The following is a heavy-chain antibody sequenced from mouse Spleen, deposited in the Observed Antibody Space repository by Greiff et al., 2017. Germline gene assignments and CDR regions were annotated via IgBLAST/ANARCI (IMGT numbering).Heavy chain of an antibody. CDR1: GYTFTDYN. V-gene: IGHV1-18*01. D-gene: IGHD1-1*01. J-gene: IGHJ3*01. Sequence: EVQLQQSGPELVKPGASVKIPCKASGYTFTDYNMDWVKQSHGKSLEWIGDINPNNGGTIYNQKFKGKATLTVDKSSSTAYMELRSLTSEDTAVYYCASGYGSSYGFAYWGQGTLVTVSA. CDR2: INPNNGGT. CDR3: ASGYGSSYGFAY.